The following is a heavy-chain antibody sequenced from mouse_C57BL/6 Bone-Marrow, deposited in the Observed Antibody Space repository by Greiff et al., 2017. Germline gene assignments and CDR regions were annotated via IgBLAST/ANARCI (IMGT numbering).Heavy chain of an antibody. J-gene: IGHJ4*01. Sequence: QVQLQQSGAELARPGASVKISCKATGYTFSSYWIEWVKQRPGHGLEWIGEILPGSGSTNYNEKFKGKATFTAETSSNTAYMQLSSLTSEDSAVYYCAHTVVETYYAMDNWGQGTSVTVSS. CDR1: GYTFSSYW. V-gene: IGHV1-9*01. CDR2: ILPGSGST. D-gene: IGHD1-1*01. CDR3: AHTVVETYYAMDN.